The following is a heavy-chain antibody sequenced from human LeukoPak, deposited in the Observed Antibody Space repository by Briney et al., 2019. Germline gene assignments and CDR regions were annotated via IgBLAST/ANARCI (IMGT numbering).Heavy chain of an antibody. J-gene: IGHJ5*02. CDR3: TRAPRKAWFDP. D-gene: IGHD1-14*01. V-gene: IGHV4-61*01. CDR2: TSYSGNT. CDR1: GGSISSSSYY. Sequence: PSEALSLTCTVSGGSISSSSYYCSWIRQPPGKGLEWIGYTSYSGNTNYNPSLKSRVTMSVDTSRKQFSLRLTSVTAADTAVYYCTRAPRKAWFDPWGQGTLVTVSS.